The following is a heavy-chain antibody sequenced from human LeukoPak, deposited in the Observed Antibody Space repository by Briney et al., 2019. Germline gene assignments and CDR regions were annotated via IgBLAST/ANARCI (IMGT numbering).Heavy chain of an antibody. J-gene: IGHJ5*02. CDR2: INHSGST. D-gene: IGHD3-3*01. CDR3: ARAKSITIFGVVTRFDP. V-gene: IGHV4-34*01. CDR1: GGSFSGYY. Sequence: KTSETLSLTCAVYGGSFSGYYWSWIRQPPGKGLEWIGEINHSGSTNYNPSLKSRVTISVDTSKNQFSLKLSSVTAADTAVYYCARAKSITIFGVVTRFDPWGQGTLVTVSS.